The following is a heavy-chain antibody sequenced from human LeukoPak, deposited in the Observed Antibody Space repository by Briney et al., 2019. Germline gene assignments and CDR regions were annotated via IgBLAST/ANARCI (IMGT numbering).Heavy chain of an antibody. CDR3: ARALTGYCSSTSCSNWFDP. CDR1: GGSISSYY. J-gene: IGHJ5*02. V-gene: IGHV4-59*01. D-gene: IGHD2-2*01. CDR2: IYYSGST. Sequence: SETLSLTCTVSGGSISSYYWSWIRQPPGKGLEWIGYIYYSGSTNYNPSLKSRVTISVDTSKNQFSLKLSSVTAADTAVYYCARALTGYCSSTSCSNWFDPWGQGTLVTVSS.